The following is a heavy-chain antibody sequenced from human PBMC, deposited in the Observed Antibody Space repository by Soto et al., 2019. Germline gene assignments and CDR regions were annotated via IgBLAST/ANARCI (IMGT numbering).Heavy chain of an antibody. CDR3: ARRELRWFGDLLR. CDR1: GYTFTSYE. J-gene: IGHJ4*02. CDR2: MNPNSGDT. V-gene: IGHV1-8*01. D-gene: IGHD3-10*01. Sequence: QVQLVQSGAEVKKPGASVKVSCKASGYTFTSYEINWVRQATGQGLEWMGWMNPNSGDTGYAQKFQGRVTMSRDTSRRTAYMELSSLGSEDTAVYYCARRELRWFGDLLRWGQGALVTVAS.